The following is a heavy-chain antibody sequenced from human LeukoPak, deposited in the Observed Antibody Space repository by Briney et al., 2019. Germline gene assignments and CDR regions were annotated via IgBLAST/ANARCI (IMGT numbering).Heavy chain of an antibody. CDR3: ANSANYGGNSGFFDY. J-gene: IGHJ4*02. Sequence: SETLSLTCTVSGGSISSSSYYWGWIRQPPGKGLEWIGGLYYSGSTHYNPSLKSRVTISVDTSKNQFSLKLSSVTAADTAVYYCANSANYGGNSGFFDYWGQGTLVTVSS. D-gene: IGHD4-23*01. CDR2: LYYSGST. CDR1: GGSISSSSYY. V-gene: IGHV4-39*01.